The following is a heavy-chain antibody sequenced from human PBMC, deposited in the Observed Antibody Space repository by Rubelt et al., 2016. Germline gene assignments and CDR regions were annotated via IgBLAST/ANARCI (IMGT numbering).Heavy chain of an antibody. CDR2: IYSGGST. J-gene: IGHJ4*02. V-gene: IGHV3-66*01. D-gene: IGHD1-1*01. Sequence: EVQLVESGGGLVQPGGSLRLSCVASGFSVSGNYMSWVRQAPGKGLEWVSVIYSGGSTFYTGVVKGGLTISRDNAKNTLYLQMNSLRDEDTASCYCARGIHWKDAFWGQGTLVTVSS. CDR3: ARGIHWKDAF. CDR1: GFSVSGNY.